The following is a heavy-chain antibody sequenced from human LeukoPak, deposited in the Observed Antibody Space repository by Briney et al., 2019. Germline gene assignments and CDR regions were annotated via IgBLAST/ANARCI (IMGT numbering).Heavy chain of an antibody. CDR2: IKQDGSEK. D-gene: IGHD6-13*01. CDR1: GFTFSSYW. Sequence: PGGSLRLSCAASGFTFSSYWMSWVRQAPGKGLEWVANIKQDGSEKYYVDSVRGRFTISRDNAKNSLYLQMNSLRAEDTAVYYCARDHTIAAADYWGQGTLVTVSS. J-gene: IGHJ4*02. V-gene: IGHV3-7*03. CDR3: ARDHTIAAADY.